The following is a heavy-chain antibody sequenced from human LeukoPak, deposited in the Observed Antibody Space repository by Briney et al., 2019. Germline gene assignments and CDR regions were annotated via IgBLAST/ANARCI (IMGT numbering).Heavy chain of an antibody. CDR2: ISYDGSNK. Sequence: GGSLRLSCAASGFTFSSYAMHWVRQAPGKGLEWVAVISYDGSNKYYADSVKGRFTISRDNSKNTLYLQMNSLRAEDTAVYYCARDLDVDIVATIRGPGDYWGQGTLVTVSS. V-gene: IGHV3-30*04. CDR1: GFTFSSYA. CDR3: ARDLDVDIVATIRGPGDY. D-gene: IGHD5-12*01. J-gene: IGHJ4*02.